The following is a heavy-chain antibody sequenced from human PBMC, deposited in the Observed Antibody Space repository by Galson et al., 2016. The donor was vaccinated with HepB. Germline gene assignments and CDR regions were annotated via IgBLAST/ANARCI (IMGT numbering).Heavy chain of an antibody. Sequence: SLRLSCAASGFTFSSYAMSWVRQAPGKGLEWVSVISGSAGRTYYADSVRGRFTISRDNSQNTLYLQMNSLRAEDTAVYYCARAYFDFWSGINYYYYMDVWGKGTTVTVSS. CDR1: GFTFSSYA. J-gene: IGHJ6*03. CDR3: ARAYFDFWSGINYYYYMDV. D-gene: IGHD3-3*01. V-gene: IGHV3-23*01. CDR2: ISGSAGRT.